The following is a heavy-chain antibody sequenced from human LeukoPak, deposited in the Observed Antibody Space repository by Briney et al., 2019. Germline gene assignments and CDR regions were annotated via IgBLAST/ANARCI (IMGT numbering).Heavy chain of an antibody. CDR1: GFTFSSYA. D-gene: IGHD6-6*01. CDR2: ISGCGENT. CDR3: AKDRRSSSPRTFDY. V-gene: IGHV3-23*01. J-gene: IGHJ4*02. Sequence: PGGSLRLSCAASGFTFSSYAMSWVRQAPGKGLEWVSTISGCGENTYYADSVKGRFTISRDNSQNTLYLQMNSLRAEDTAVYYCAKDRRSSSPRTFDYWGQGTLVTVSS.